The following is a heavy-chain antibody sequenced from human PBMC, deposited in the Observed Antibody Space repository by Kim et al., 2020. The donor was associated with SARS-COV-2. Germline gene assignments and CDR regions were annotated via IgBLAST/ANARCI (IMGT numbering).Heavy chain of an antibody. D-gene: IGHD2-2*01. CDR3: ARGGSSHCSTTSCSFDY. J-gene: IGHJ4*03. Sequence: GGSLRLSCAASGFTVSRNYMSWVRQAPGKGLEWVSAIYSGGSTYSEDSVKGGFTISRDNSKNTLYLQMNSLRAEDTAVYYCARGGSSHCSTTSCSFDYRG. V-gene: IGHV3-53*01. CDR1: GFTVSRNY. CDR2: IYSGGST.